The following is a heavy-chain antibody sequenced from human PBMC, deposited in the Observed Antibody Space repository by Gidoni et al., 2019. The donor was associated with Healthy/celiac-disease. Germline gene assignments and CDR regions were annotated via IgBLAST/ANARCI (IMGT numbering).Heavy chain of an antibody. V-gene: IGHV4-61*02. D-gene: IGHD2-8*01. CDR1: GGSISSGSYY. Sequence: QVQLQESGPGLVKPSQTLSLTCTVSGGSISSGSYYWSWIRQPAGKGLEWIGRIYTSGSTNYNPSLKSRVTMSVDTSKNQFSLKLSSVTAADTAVYYCARGVVALMVYGYYFDYWGQGTLVTVSS. CDR2: IYTSGST. CDR3: ARGVVALMVYGYYFDY. J-gene: IGHJ4*02.